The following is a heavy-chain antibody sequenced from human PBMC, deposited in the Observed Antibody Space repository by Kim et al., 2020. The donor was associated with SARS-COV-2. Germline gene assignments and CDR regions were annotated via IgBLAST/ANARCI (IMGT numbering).Heavy chain of an antibody. CDR3: ARHRPYWYFDL. Sequence: NYIPSLKSRVTISVDTSKNQFSLKLSSVTAADTAVYYCARHRPYWYFDLWGRGTLVTVSS. J-gene: IGHJ2*01. V-gene: IGHV4-59*08.